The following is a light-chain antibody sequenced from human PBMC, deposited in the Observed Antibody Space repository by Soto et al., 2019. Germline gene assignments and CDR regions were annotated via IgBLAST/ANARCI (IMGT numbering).Light chain of an antibody. CDR3: CSYAGSRTFVV. CDR1: SIDVGGYNY. V-gene: IGLV2-23*03. Sequence: QSVLTQPASVSGSPGQSITMSCTGTSIDVGGYNYVSWYQHHPGKAPKLMISEGSKRPSGVSNRFSGSKSGNTASLTISGLQAEDEADYYCCSYAGSRTFVVFGGGTKVTVL. CDR2: EGS. J-gene: IGLJ2*01.